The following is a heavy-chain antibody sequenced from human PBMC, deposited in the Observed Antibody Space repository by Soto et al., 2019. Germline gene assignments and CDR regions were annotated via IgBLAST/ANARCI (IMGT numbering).Heavy chain of an antibody. V-gene: IGHV3-30*18. J-gene: IGHJ4*02. CDR3: AEVTERLQSMEVLDY. Sequence: QVHLVESRGGVVQPGRSLRLSCTASGFTFRDYPIHWVRQAPGKGLEWVAVLSYDGTAGHYADYVRGRFTITRDTSKCTVYLQMDSLICEDTAVYYCAEVTERLQSMEVLDYWGQGTLVTVPS. D-gene: IGHD3-10*01. CDR1: GFTFRDYP. CDR2: LSYDGTAG.